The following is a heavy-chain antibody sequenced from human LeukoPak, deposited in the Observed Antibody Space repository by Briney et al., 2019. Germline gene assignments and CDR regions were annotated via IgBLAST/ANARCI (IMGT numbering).Heavy chain of an antibody. J-gene: IGHJ4*02. CDR2: IYYTGST. Sequence: SETLSLTCTVSGGSISSGSYYWGWIRQPPGKGLEWIGSIYYTGSTYYNPSLKSRVTMSVDTSKNQFSLKLSSVTATDTAVYYCARRSYGSGSYPYWGQGTLVTVSS. CDR1: GGSISSGSYY. V-gene: IGHV4-39*01. D-gene: IGHD3-10*01. CDR3: ARRSYGSGSYPY.